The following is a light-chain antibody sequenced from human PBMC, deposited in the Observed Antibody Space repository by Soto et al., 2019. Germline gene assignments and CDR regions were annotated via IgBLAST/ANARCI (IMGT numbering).Light chain of an antibody. V-gene: IGKV3D-11*02. J-gene: IGKJ3*01. Sequence: EIVLTQSPATLSLSAGERASLSCRASQSVGNSLAWYQHKPGQAPRLLIYDVSNRATGIPARFSGSGSGTDFTLTTSSLELEDFAVTYCHQFVIWHLFTFGPGTKLDIK. CDR3: HQFVIWHLFT. CDR1: QSVGNS. CDR2: DVS.